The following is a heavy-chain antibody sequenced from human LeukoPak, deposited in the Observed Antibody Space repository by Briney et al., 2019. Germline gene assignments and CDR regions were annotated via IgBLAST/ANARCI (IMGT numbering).Heavy chain of an antibody. D-gene: IGHD5-24*01. CDR3: ARGRMRDGYNVPYDY. CDR2: INPSGGST. J-gene: IGHJ4*02. V-gene: IGHV1-46*01. CDR1: GYTLSSYH. Sequence: GASVKVSCKASGYTLSSYHMHWVRQAPGQGLEWMGIINPSGGSTSYAQKFQGRVTMTRDTSTSTVHMEMSSLRSEDTAVYYCARGRMRDGYNVPYDYWGQGTLVTVSS.